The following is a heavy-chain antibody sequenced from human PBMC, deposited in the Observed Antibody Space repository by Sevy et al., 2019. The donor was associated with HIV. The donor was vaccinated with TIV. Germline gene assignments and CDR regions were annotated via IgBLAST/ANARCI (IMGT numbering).Heavy chain of an antibody. CDR3: AAAAGTDILGYYFDS. CDR1: GDSIISSRW. V-gene: IGHV4-4*02. CDR2: MYHRGTT. D-gene: IGHD6-25*01. J-gene: IGHJ4*02. Sequence: SETLSLTCTVSGDSIISSRWWSWFRQSPGKGLEWIGDMYHRGTTNYSPSLTNRVIMSVDKSKNQFSLKLTSVTAADTAVYYCAAAAGTDILGYYFDSWGQGIAVTVSS.